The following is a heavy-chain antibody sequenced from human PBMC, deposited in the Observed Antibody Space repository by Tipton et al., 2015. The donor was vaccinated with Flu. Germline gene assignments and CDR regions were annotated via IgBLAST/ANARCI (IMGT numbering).Heavy chain of an antibody. CDR1: GFTFSSYA. CDR2: ISGSGGST. CDR3: ARSVVDMRELDY. J-gene: IGHJ4*02. D-gene: IGHD1-26*01. V-gene: IGHV3-23*01. Sequence: SLRLSCAASGFTFSSYALSWVRQAPGKGLEWVSAISGSGGSTYYADSVKGRFTISRDNSKNTLYLQMNSLRAEDTAVYYCARSVVDMRELDYWGQGTLVTVSS.